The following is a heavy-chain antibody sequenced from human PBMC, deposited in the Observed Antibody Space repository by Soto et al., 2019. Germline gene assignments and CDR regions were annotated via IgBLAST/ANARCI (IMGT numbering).Heavy chain of an antibody. Sequence: QVQLVQSGAEVKKPGSSVKVSCKASGGTFSSYAISWVRQAPGQGLEWMGGISPIFGTANYAQKFQGRVTITADXSXSXXYMELSSLRSEDTAVYYCARHPVSGSYAYYYGMDVWGQGTTVTVSS. D-gene: IGHD1-26*01. V-gene: IGHV1-69*12. CDR1: GGTFSSYA. CDR3: ARHPVSGSYAYYYGMDV. CDR2: ISPIFGTA. J-gene: IGHJ6*02.